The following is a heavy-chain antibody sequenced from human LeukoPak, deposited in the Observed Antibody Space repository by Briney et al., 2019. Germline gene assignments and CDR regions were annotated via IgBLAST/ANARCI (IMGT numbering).Heavy chain of an antibody. CDR1: VYTFTSYD. D-gene: IGHD3-10*01. V-gene: IGHV1-8*01. CDR2: MNPNSGNT. Sequence: VSVKVSCKASVYTFTSYDINWVRQATGQGLEWMGWMNPNSGNTGYAQKFQGRVTMTRNTSISTAYMELSSLRSEDTAVYYCARAYYGSGSYWSPGWFDPWGQGTLVTVSS. J-gene: IGHJ5*02. CDR3: ARAYYGSGSYWSPGWFDP.